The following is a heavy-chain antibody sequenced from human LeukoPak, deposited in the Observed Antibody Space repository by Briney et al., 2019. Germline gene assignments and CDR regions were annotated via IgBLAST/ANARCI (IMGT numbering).Heavy chain of an antibody. CDR1: GYTFTGYY. V-gene: IGHV1-2*02. Sequence: GASVKVSCKASGYTFTGYYMHWVRQAPGQGLEWMGWINPNSGGTNYAQKFQGRVTMTRDTSISTAYMELSRLRSDDTAVYYCARDPGVRGVIFYMDVWGKGTTATISS. CDR2: INPNSGGT. CDR3: ARDPGVRGVIFYMDV. J-gene: IGHJ6*03. D-gene: IGHD3-10*01.